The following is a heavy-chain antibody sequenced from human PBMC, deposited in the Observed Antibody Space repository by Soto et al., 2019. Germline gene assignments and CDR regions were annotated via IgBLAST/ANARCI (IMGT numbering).Heavy chain of an antibody. Sequence: PGGSLRLSCAASGFTVSSHYMSWVRQAPGKGLEWVSVIYSGGSTYYADSVKGRFIISRDNSKNTLSLQMNSLRVEDTAVYYCARGMAPYQFNGMDVWGQGTTVTVSS. V-gene: IGHV3-53*01. D-gene: IGHD2-2*01. CDR3: ARGMAPYQFNGMDV. CDR1: GFTVSSHY. CDR2: IYSGGST. J-gene: IGHJ6*02.